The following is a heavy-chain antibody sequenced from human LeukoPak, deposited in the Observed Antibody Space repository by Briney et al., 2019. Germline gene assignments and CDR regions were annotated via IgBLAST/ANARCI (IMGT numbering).Heavy chain of an antibody. CDR1: GFTFSTYS. CDR3: ARSRNYFDY. CDR2: ISSSSSNI. J-gene: IGHJ4*02. V-gene: IGHV3-48*02. D-gene: IGHD1-1*01. Sequence: GGSLRLSCADSGFTFSTYSMNWARQAPGKGLEWVSYISSSSSNIFYADSVKGRVTISRDNAKNSLYLQMNSLRDEDTAVYYCARSRNYFDYWGQGTLVTVSS.